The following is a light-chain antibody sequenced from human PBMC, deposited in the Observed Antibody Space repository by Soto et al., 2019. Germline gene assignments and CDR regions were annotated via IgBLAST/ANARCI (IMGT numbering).Light chain of an antibody. Sequence: DRQMTQSPSSVSASVGDRVTITCRASQDISSSLAWYQQKPGKAPKLLIYAASSLQSGVPSRFSGSESGTDFTLFISSLQPEDFATYYCLQAKSFPWTFGQGTKVDIK. CDR2: AAS. J-gene: IGKJ1*01. V-gene: IGKV1-12*01. CDR1: QDISSS. CDR3: LQAKSFPWT.